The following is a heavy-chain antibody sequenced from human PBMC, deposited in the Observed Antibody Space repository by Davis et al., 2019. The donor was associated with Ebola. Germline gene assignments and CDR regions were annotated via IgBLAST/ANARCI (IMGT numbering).Heavy chain of an antibody. D-gene: IGHD4-23*01. CDR1: GFTFKNYA. CDR2: IRGSGTDT. V-gene: IGHV3-23*01. Sequence: GESLKISCTASGFTFKNYAMSWVRQAPGKGLEWASTIRGSGTDTYYADSVRGRFTISRDNSKNTLFLQMNSLRAEDTAIYYCAKSASGYSGNSRYFDYWGQGTLVTISS. CDR3: AKSASGYSGNSRYFDY. J-gene: IGHJ4*02.